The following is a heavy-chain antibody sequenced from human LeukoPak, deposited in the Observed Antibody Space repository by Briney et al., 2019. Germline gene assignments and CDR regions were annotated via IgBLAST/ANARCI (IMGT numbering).Heavy chain of an antibody. CDR1: GFNFNSHG. V-gene: IGHV3-30*18. J-gene: IGHJ3*01. CDR2: IPSDGSYT. Sequence: PGGSLRLSCAASGFNFNSHGMHWVRQAPGKGLEWVALIPSDGSYTYYADSVKDRFTISRDNSKNTLSLQMNSVRPDDTAVYYCAKDRYGDYGPFDYWGQGTMVTVSS. CDR3: AKDRYGDYGPFDY. D-gene: IGHD4-17*01.